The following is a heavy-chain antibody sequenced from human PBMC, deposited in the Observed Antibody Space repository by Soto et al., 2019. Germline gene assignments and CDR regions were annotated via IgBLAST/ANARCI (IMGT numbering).Heavy chain of an antibody. CDR3: ATSGSGNYYDY. J-gene: IGHJ4*01. CDR2: IITIFGTA. CDR1: GGTFRNYA. V-gene: IGHV1-69*06. Sequence: SVKVSCKASGGTFRNYAINCVRQAPGHGLEWMGGIITIFGTANSAQRFQDRVTITADKSTSTAYMVLSSLRSEDTAMYYCATSGSGNYYDYCG. D-gene: IGHD1-26*01.